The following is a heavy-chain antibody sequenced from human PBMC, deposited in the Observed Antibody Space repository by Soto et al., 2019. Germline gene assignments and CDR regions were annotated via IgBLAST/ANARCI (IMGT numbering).Heavy chain of an antibody. V-gene: IGHV3-30*18. Sequence: GGSLRLSCAASGFTFSSYGMHWVRQAPGKGLEWVAVISYDGSNKYYADSVKGRFTISRDNSKNTLYLQMNSLRAEDTAVYYCAKEPAERCSSTSCYVYFQHWGQGTLVTVSS. D-gene: IGHD2-2*01. CDR3: AKEPAERCSSTSCYVYFQH. CDR1: GFTFSSYG. J-gene: IGHJ1*01. CDR2: ISYDGSNK.